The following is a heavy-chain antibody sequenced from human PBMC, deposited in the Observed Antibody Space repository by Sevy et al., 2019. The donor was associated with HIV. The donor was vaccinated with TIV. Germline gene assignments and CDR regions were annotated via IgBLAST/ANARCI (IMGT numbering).Heavy chain of an antibody. D-gene: IGHD6-19*01. CDR2: IYSTGST. J-gene: IGHJ2*01. CDR3: ATPRGSDWYEGTGGYFDL. Sequence: SETLSLTCTVSGGSISRISYYWGWLRQPPGKGLEWIGSIYSTGSTSYNPSLKSRVTLSADTSKNQFSLKLDSVSAADTAVYYCATPRGSDWYEGTGGYFDLWGRGALVTVSS. CDR1: GGSISRISYY. V-gene: IGHV4-39*01.